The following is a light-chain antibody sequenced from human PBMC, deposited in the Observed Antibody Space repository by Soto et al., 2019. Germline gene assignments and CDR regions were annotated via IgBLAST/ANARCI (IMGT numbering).Light chain of an antibody. V-gene: IGKV1-39*01. J-gene: IGKJ2*01. CDR2: GAS. Sequence: DIQLTQSPSSLSASVGDRVTITCRASQSISNYLNWYQQKPGKAPKLLMYGASSLESGVPSRFSGGGSGTDFTLTIISLQPEDFATYYCQQTYSTPRTFGQGTNLEI. CDR1: QSISNY. CDR3: QQTYSTPRT.